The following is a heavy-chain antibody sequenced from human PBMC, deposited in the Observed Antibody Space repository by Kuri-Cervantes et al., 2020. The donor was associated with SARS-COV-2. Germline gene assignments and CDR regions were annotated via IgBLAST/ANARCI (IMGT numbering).Heavy chain of an antibody. CDR1: GFTVSSNY. Sequence: GESLKISCAASGFTVSSNYMSWVRQAPGKGLEWVSVIYCCGSTYYADSVKGRFTISRDNSKNTLYLQMNSLRAEDTAVYYCARGRYSSSYWFDPWGQGTLVTVSS. CDR3: ARGRYSSSYWFDP. D-gene: IGHD6-6*01. V-gene: IGHV3-66*03. J-gene: IGHJ5*02. CDR2: IYCCGST.